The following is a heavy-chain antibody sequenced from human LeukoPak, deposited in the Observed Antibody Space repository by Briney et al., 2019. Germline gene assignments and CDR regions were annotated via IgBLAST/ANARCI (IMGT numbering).Heavy chain of an antibody. J-gene: IGHJ4*02. D-gene: IGHD6-25*01. CDR1: GGTSINYA. CDR2: IIPMFRKA. V-gene: IGHV1-69*05. Sequence: SVKVSCKASGGTSINYAINWVRQAPGQGLQWMGGIIPMFRKAHFAQRFQGRVTITTDEFTNTAYMELSSLRSEDTAVYYCTRDLDDPRGYNVFAYWGQGSLVTVSS. CDR3: TRDLDDPRGYNVFAY.